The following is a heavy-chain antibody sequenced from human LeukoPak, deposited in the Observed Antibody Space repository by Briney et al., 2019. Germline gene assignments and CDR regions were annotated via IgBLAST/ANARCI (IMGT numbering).Heavy chain of an antibody. Sequence: KPSETLSLTCTVSGCSITSYYWAWLRQPPEKGLEWIGYVYYSGYSNYNPSLKSRVSMSVDTSMNQFSLKLASVTAADTAVYYCARHSIASDGARLFDYWGRGTLVTVSS. V-gene: IGHV4-59*08. J-gene: IGHJ4*02. CDR1: GCSITSYY. D-gene: IGHD2-21*01. CDR2: VYYSGYS. CDR3: ARHSIASDGARLFDY.